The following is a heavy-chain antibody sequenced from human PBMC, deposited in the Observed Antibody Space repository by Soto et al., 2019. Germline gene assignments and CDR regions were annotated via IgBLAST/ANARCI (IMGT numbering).Heavy chain of an antibody. CDR1: GGSLSGYY. CDR3: ARHHVRGRTILGAAEF. J-gene: IGHJ4*02. V-gene: IGHV4-34*12. CDR2: FIHSGNS. D-gene: IGHD1-26*01. Sequence: QVQLQQWSAGLLKPSETLSLTCAVYGGSLSGYYWSWIRQPPGKALEWIGEFIHSGNSSYNPSLKSRVTISVDTSKNQLFLNLSSVTAADTAMYYCARHHVRGRTILGAAEFWGQGTLVTVSS.